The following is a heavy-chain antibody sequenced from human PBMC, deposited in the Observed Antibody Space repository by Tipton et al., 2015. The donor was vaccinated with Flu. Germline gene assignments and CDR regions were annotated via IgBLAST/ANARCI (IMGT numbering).Heavy chain of an antibody. J-gene: IGHJ4*02. D-gene: IGHD5-12*01. CDR2: INHSGTT. CDR3: ARGSGDANTYFDP. CDR1: GGSFSGYY. Sequence: TLSLTCAVYGGSFSGYYWTWIRQPPGKGLEWIGEINHSGTTKYSPSLKSRVTVSVDTSKNQFSLKLRSVTAADTAVYYCARGSGDANTYFDPWGQGTLVTVSS. V-gene: IGHV4-34*01.